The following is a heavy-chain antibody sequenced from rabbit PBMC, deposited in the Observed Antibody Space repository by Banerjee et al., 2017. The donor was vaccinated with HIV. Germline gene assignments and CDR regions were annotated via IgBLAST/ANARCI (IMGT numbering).Heavy chain of an antibody. Sequence: QSLEESGGDLVKPGASLKLSCKASGFSLSSYSMQWVRQAPGKGLEWIGYIDPIFGSTYYATWVDGRFTISSHNAQNTLYLQLNSLTAADTATYFCARGYDDYDARLDLWGPGTLSPS. J-gene: IGHJ3*01. D-gene: IGHD2-1*01. CDR2: IDPIFGST. V-gene: IGHV1S7*01. CDR3: ARGYDDYDARLDL. CDR1: GFSLSSYS.